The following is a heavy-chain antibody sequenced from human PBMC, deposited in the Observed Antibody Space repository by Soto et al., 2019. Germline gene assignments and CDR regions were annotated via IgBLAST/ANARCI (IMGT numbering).Heavy chain of an antibody. CDR2: ISYDGSNK. J-gene: IGHJ5*02. CDR3: AKEDGKERHPWFDP. V-gene: IGHV3-30*18. Sequence: QVQLVESGGGVVQPGRSLRLSCAASGFTFSSYGMHWVRQAPGKGLELVAVISYDGSNKYYADSVKGRFTISRDKSKNALDRQMNSLRAEDTAVYYCAKEDGKERHPWFDPWGQGTLVTVAS. CDR1: GFTFSSYG.